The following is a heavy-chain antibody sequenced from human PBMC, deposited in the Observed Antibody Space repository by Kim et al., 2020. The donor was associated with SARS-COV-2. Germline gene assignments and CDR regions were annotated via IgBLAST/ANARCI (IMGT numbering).Heavy chain of an antibody. CDR3: ARDRGGLEIDY. V-gene: IGHV3-21*01. D-gene: IGHD1-1*01. J-gene: IGHJ4*02. Sequence: IYYAASVKGRFIISRDNAKKSLYLQMSSLRAEDTAVYFCARDRGGLEIDYWGQGTLVTISS. CDR2: I.